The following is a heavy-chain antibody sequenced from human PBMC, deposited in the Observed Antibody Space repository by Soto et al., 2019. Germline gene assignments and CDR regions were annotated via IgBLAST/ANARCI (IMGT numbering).Heavy chain of an antibody. D-gene: IGHD6-13*01. CDR1: GDSITSSNW. J-gene: IGHJ4*02. CDR2: IYHIGST. V-gene: IGHV4-4*02. Sequence: SETLSLTCAVSGDSITSSNWWTWVRRPPGKGLEWIGEIYHIGSTNYNPSLKSRVTISVDKSKNQFSLKLSSVTAADTAVYYCARVSVTGTYSDYWGQGTLVTVSS. CDR3: ARVSVTGTYSDY.